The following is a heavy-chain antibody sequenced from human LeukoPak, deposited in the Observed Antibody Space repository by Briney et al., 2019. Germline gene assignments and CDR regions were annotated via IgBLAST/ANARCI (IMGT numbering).Heavy chain of an antibody. CDR1: GYSISSGYY. V-gene: IGHV4-38-2*02. D-gene: IGHD2-15*01. CDR3: ARDRCSGGSCYPGGFDP. Sequence: PSETLSLTCTVSGYSISSGYYWGWIRQPPGKGLEWIGSIYHSGSTYYNPSLKSRVTMSVDTSKNQFSLKLSSVTAADTAVYYCARDRCSGGSCYPGGFDPWGQGTLVTVSS. J-gene: IGHJ5*02. CDR2: IYHSGST.